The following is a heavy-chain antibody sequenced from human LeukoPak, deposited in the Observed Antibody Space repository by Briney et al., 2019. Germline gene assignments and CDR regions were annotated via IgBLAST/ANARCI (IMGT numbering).Heavy chain of an antibody. V-gene: IGHV3-7*01. CDR1: GFGFTGYW. D-gene: IGHD6-13*01. Sequence: GGSLRLSCAASGFGFTGYWMSWVRQAPGKGLEWVANIKQDGSEQYYVDSVKGRFTISRYNAKNSLYLQMNSLRAEDTAIYFCARDKYTSTWKRRAPTGFDSWGQGTQVTVSS. J-gene: IGHJ4*02. CDR2: IKQDGSEQ. CDR3: ARDKYTSTWKRRAPTGFDS.